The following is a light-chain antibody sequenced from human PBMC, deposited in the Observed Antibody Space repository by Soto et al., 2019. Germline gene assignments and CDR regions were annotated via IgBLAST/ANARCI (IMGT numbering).Light chain of an antibody. Sequence: EIVLTQSPGTLSLSPGERATLSCRASQSVSSSYLDWYQQKPGQAPRLLIYGASSRATGITDRFSGSGSGTDFTLTISRLEPEDFAVYYCQQYGSLLTFGGGTKVEIK. V-gene: IGKV3-20*01. CDR2: GAS. CDR3: QQYGSLLT. CDR1: QSVSSSY. J-gene: IGKJ4*01.